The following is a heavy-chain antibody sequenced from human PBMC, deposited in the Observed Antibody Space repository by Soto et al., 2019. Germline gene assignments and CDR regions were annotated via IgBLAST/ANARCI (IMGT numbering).Heavy chain of an antibody. D-gene: IGHD6-13*01. J-gene: IGHJ6*02. CDR3: ASRYSSSSYYYGMDV. CDR2: IYPGDSDT. V-gene: IGHV5-51*01. CDR1: GYSFTSYW. Sequence: GESLKISCKGSGYSFTSYWIGWVRQMPGKGLEWMGIIYPGDSDTRYSPSFQGQVTISADRSISTAYLQWSSLKASDTAMYYVASRYSSSSYYYGMDVWGQGTTVTVSS.